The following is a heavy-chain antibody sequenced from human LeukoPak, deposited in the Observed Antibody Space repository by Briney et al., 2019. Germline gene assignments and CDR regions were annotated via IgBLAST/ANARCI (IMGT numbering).Heavy chain of an antibody. D-gene: IGHD6-6*01. CDR3: RGVAARRDFDY. J-gene: IGHJ4*02. CDR1: GSTFSSYW. V-gene: IGHV3-74*01. CDR2: INGDGSIT. Sequence: PGGSLRLPCAASGSTFSSYWMHWVRQAPGKGLVWVSRINGDGSITNYADSVKGRFTISRDNAKNTLYLQMNSLRAEDTAVYYCRGVAARRDFDYWGQGTLVTVSS.